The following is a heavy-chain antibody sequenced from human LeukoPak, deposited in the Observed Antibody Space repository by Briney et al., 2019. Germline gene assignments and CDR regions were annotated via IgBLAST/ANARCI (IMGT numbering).Heavy chain of an antibody. V-gene: IGHV3-48*03. CDR1: GFTFSSYE. CDR3: ARYELRTGAFDI. CDR2: ISRSGGRI. Sequence: GGSLRLSCAASGFTFSSYEMDWVRPAPGKGLEWVSYISRSGGRIYYADSVKGRFTISRDNAKNSLYLQMNSLRAEDTALYYCARYELRTGAFDIWGQGTMVTVSS. D-gene: IGHD1-7*01. J-gene: IGHJ3*02.